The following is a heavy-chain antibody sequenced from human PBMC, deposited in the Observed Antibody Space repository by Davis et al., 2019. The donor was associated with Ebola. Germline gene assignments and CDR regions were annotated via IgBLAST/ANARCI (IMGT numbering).Heavy chain of an antibody. J-gene: IGHJ6*03. CDR1: GGSISSHY. Sequence: PSETLSLTCTVSGGSISSHYWSWIRQPPGKGLEWIGYIYYSGSTNYNPSLKSRVTISVDTSKNQFSLKLSSVTAADTAVYYCASMDVWGKGTTVTVSS. CDR2: IYYSGST. CDR3: ASMDV. V-gene: IGHV4-59*11.